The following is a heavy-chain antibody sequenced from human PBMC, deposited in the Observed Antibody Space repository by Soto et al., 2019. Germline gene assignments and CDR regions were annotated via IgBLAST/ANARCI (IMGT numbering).Heavy chain of an antibody. D-gene: IGHD2-2*01. CDR3: AKDNGGFVVVPAAILSYGMDV. CDR1: GFTFNTYG. Sequence: GGSLRLSCTASGFTFNTYGMHWVRQIPGNGLQWVAIIWYDGSIKYYADSVKGRFTISRDNSKNTLYLQMNSLRAEDTAVYYCAKDNGGFVVVPAAILSYGMDVWGQGTTVTVSS. CDR2: IWYDGSIK. V-gene: IGHV3-33*06. J-gene: IGHJ6*02.